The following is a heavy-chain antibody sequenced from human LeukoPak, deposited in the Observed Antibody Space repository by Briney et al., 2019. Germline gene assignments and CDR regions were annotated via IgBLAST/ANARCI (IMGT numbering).Heavy chain of an antibody. Sequence: ASVKVSCKVSGYTLTGLSMHWVRPAPGKGLAWMGGFDPEDGETIYAQKFQGRVTMTEDTSTDAAYMELSSLRSEDTAVYYCASRSVVDGDYVPFDYWGQGTLVTVSS. CDR3: ASRSVVDGDYVPFDY. CDR1: GYTLTGLS. J-gene: IGHJ4*02. CDR2: FDPEDGET. V-gene: IGHV1-24*01. D-gene: IGHD4-17*01.